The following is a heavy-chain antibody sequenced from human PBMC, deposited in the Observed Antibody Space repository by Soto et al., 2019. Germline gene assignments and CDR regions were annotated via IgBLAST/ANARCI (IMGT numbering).Heavy chain of an antibody. CDR2: INAGNGNK. D-gene: IGHD3-22*01. V-gene: IGHV1-3*01. Sequence: ASVKVSCKASGYTFTSYAMHWVRQAPGQRLEWMGWINAGNGNKKYSQNFQGRITITRDTSASTAYMELSSLISEDTAVFYCARPLINPYDSSPTLAFDIWGQGTMVTVSS. CDR1: GYTFTSYA. J-gene: IGHJ3*02. CDR3: ARPLINPYDSSPTLAFDI.